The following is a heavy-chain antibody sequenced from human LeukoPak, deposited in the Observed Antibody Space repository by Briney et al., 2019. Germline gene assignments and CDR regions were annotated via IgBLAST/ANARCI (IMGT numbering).Heavy chain of an antibody. CDR3: AKDTVAGTEGYFQH. Sequence: GGSLRLSCAASGFTFSSYAMSWVRQAPGKGLEWVSAISGSGGSTYYADSVKGRFTISRDNSKNTLYLQMSSLRAEDTAVYYCAKDTVAGTEGYFQHWGQGTLVTVSS. CDR1: GFTFSSYA. J-gene: IGHJ1*01. V-gene: IGHV3-23*01. D-gene: IGHD6-19*01. CDR2: ISGSGGST.